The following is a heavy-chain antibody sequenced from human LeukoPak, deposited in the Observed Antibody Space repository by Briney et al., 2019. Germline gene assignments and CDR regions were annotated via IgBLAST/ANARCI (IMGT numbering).Heavy chain of an antibody. D-gene: IGHD3-10*01. Sequence: GGSLRLSCAASGFTVSSNYMSWVRQAPGKGLEWVSVIYSGGSTYYADSVKGRFTISRDNSKNTLYLQMNSLRAEDTAVYYCARDSVPRIKARAFDIWGQGTMVTVSS. CDR2: IYSGGST. J-gene: IGHJ3*02. CDR1: GFTVSSNY. V-gene: IGHV3-66*01. CDR3: ARDSVPRIKARAFDI.